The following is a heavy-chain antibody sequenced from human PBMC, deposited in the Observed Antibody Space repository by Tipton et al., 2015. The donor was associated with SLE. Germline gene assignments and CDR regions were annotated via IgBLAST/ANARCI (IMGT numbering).Heavy chain of an antibody. CDR1: RFTFSSNW. D-gene: IGHD6-19*01. Sequence: SLRLSCAASRFTFSSNWMTWVRQAPGKGLEWVAHINQDGSEEYYVDSVKGRFTISRDNAKNSLYLQMNSLRAEDTAVYFCVRALFVAGEDYYFYNMDVWGKGTTVTVSS. V-gene: IGHV3-7*03. CDR2: INQDGSEE. J-gene: IGHJ6*03. CDR3: VRALFVAGEDYYFYNMDV.